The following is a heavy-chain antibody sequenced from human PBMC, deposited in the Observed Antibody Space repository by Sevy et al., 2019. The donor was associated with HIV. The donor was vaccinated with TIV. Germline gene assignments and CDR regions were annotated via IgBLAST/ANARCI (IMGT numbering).Heavy chain of an antibody. V-gene: IGHV3-7*01. Sequence: GGSLRLSCEASGFTFNSYWMSWVRQAPGKGLEWVANIKQDGSEKYYVDSVKGRFTISRDNSQNSLFLQMNTLRAEDTAVYYCAREGSPYDTYYYYYGMDVWGQGTTVTVSS. D-gene: IGHD5-12*01. CDR2: IKQDGSEK. CDR1: GFTFNSYW. J-gene: IGHJ6*02. CDR3: AREGSPYDTYYYYYGMDV.